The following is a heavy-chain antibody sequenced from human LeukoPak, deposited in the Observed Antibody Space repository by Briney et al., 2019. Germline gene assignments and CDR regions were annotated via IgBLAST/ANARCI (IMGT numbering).Heavy chain of an antibody. CDR1: GFTFSSYE. D-gene: IGHD6-25*01. CDR2: ISSSGSTI. CDR3: ARDASGHDLPFDY. Sequence: GGSLRLSCGASGFTFSSYEMNWVRQAPGKGLEWVSYISSSGSTIYYADSVKGRFTISRDNAKNSLYLQMNSLRAEDTAVYYCARDASGHDLPFDYWGQGTLVTVSS. J-gene: IGHJ4*02. V-gene: IGHV3-48*03.